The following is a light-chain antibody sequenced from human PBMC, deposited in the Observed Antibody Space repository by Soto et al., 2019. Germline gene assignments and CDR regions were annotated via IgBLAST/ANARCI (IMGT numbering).Light chain of an antibody. CDR3: QQYGDSPRT. CDR1: QTIGNK. Sequence: EIGMTQTPATVSVSAGGRATRSCRATQTIGNKLAWYLQRPGQAPRLLMYGASTRATDIPARFSGSGSGTDFTLTIARLEPEDFAVYYCQQYGDSPRTFGQGTRLEIK. V-gene: IGKV3-15*01. J-gene: IGKJ5*01. CDR2: GAS.